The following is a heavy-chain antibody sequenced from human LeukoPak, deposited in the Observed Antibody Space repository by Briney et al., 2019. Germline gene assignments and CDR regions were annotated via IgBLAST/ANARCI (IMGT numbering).Heavy chain of an antibody. CDR3: AWGGWIPPLDF. CDR1: GYTFTSNY. Sequence: GASVRGSSKASGYTFTSNYLNWVRQAPGQRLEWRGWINPDNGATDYSQTFQARVTVTMDLSPSTSYMELNMLRTDDTAIYFCAWGGWIPPLDFWGQGTLVIVSS. V-gene: IGHV1-2*02. D-gene: IGHD5-18*01. CDR2: INPDNGAT. J-gene: IGHJ4*02.